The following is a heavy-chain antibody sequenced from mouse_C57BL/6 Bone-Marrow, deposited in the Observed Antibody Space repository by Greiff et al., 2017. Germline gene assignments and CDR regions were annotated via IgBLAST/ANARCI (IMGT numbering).Heavy chain of an antibody. Sequence: EVQLQQSGPELVKPGASVKISCKASGYTFTDYYMNWVKQSHGKSLEWIGDINPNNGGTSYNQKFKGKGTLTVDKSSSTAYMELRSLTSEDSAVYYCARGGFTTVVATWDFDYWGQGTTLTVSS. CDR3: ARGGFTTVVATWDFDY. V-gene: IGHV1-26*01. CDR1: GYTFTDYY. J-gene: IGHJ2*01. CDR2: INPNNGGT. D-gene: IGHD1-1*01.